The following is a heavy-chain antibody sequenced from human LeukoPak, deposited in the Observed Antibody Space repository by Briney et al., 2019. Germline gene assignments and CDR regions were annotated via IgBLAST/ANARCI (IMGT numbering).Heavy chain of an antibody. Sequence: GGSLRLSCAASGFTFDDYGMSWVRQAPGKGLEWVSGINWIGGSTGYADSVKGRFTISRDNAKNSLYLQMNSLRAEDTALYYCAKELRSHTGWPFDYWGQGALVTVSS. CDR2: INWIGGST. D-gene: IGHD6-19*01. CDR1: GFTFDDYG. CDR3: AKELRSHTGWPFDY. J-gene: IGHJ4*02. V-gene: IGHV3-20*04.